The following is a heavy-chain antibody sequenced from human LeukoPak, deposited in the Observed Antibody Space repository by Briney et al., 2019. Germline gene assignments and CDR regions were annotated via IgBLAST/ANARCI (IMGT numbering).Heavy chain of an antibody. CDR3: AKDFPLQAAAGIPLDY. D-gene: IGHD6-13*01. Sequence: PGGSLRLSCAASGFTFNNYNMNWVRQAPGKGLEWVSSINSSSSYIYYADSVKGRFTISRDNAKNSLYLQMNSLRAEDTAVYYCAKDFPLQAAAGIPLDYWGQGTLVTVSS. V-gene: IGHV3-21*01. J-gene: IGHJ4*02. CDR1: GFTFNNYN. CDR2: INSSSSYI.